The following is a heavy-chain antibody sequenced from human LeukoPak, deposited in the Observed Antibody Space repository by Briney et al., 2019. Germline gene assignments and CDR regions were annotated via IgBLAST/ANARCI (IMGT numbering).Heavy chain of an antibody. D-gene: IGHD2-15*01. Sequence: GGSLRLSCAASGFTFSSYWMHWVRQAPGKGLVWVSRINSDGSTTNYADSVKGRFTISRDNAENTLYLRMNSLRVEDTAVYYCTRRVSATRRFDPWGQGSLVTVSS. CDR1: GFTFSSYW. V-gene: IGHV3-74*01. J-gene: IGHJ5*02. CDR2: INSDGSTT. CDR3: TRRVSATRRFDP.